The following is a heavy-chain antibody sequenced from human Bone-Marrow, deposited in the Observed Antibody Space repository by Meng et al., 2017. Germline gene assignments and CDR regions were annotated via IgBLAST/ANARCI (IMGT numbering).Heavy chain of an antibody. CDR2: IGTAIDT. V-gene: IGHV3-13*01. Sequence: GGSLRLSFAASGFTFSSYDMHWVRQATGKGLEWVSAIGTAIDTYYPGSVKGRFTISRENAKNSLYLQMNSLRAGDTAVYYCAREHSSGYYDAFDIWGQGTMVTVSS. CDR1: GFTFSSYD. J-gene: IGHJ3*02. D-gene: IGHD3-22*01. CDR3: AREHSSGYYDAFDI.